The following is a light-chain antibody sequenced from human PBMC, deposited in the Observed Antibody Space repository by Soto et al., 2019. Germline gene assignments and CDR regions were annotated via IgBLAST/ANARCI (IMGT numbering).Light chain of an antibody. CDR1: QSISSW. Sequence: DIQMTQSPSTLSASVGDRVTITCRASQSISSWLAWYQQKPGKAPKLLIYKASSLESGVASRFSGSGSGTEFTLTISSLQPDDFAAYYCQQCNSYPWTFGQGTKVEMK. CDR3: QQCNSYPWT. V-gene: IGKV1-5*03. J-gene: IGKJ1*01. CDR2: KAS.